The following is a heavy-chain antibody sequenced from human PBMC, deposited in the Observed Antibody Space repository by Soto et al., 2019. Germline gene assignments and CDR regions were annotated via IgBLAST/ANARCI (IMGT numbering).Heavy chain of an antibody. D-gene: IGHD3-22*01. J-gene: IGHJ1*01. CDR1: GGTFSSYA. CDR3: ASGDSSGYPSPFQYFQH. CDR2: IIPIFGTA. V-gene: IGHV1-69*13. Sequence: ASVKVSCKASGGTFSSYAISWVRQAPGQGLEWMGGIIPIFGTANYAQKFQGRVTITADESTSTAYMELSSLRSEDTAVYYCASGDSSGYPSPFQYFQHWGQGTLVTVSS.